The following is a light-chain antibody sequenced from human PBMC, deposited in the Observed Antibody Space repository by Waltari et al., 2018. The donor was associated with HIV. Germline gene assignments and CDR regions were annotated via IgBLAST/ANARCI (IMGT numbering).Light chain of an antibody. V-gene: IGKV2D-29*01. CDR2: EVS. CDR1: QSLLHSDGQTY. J-gene: IGKJ4*01. Sequence: IVLTQSPLSLPVTPGQPASISCKSSQSLLHSDGQTYLNWYLQRPGQPPQLLINEVSNRFSRVPDRFSGGGSGTEFSLNISRVEAEDVGTYYCMQSIQLPLTFGGGTKVEIK. CDR3: MQSIQLPLT.